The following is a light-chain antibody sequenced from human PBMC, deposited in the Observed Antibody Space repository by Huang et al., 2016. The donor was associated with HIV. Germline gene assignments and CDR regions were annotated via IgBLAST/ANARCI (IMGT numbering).Light chain of an antibody. CDR2: EAS. J-gene: IGKJ1*01. V-gene: IGKV1-5*03. CDR3: QHYNSFPWT. CDR1: QSIGTW. Sequence: DIQMTQSSATLSASVGDRVTITCRDSQSIGTWLAWYQQKPGKAPNLLIYEASTLESGVPSRCSGGGSGTEFTLTINSLQPDDFATYYCQHYNSFPWTFGQGTKVEV.